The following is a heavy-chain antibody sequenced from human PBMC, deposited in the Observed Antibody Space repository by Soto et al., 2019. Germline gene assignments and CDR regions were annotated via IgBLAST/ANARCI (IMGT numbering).Heavy chain of an antibody. CDR2: ISAYNGNT. V-gene: IGHV1-18*01. Sequence: QVQLVQSGAEVKKPGASVKVSCKASGYTFTSYGISWVRQAPGQGLAWMGWISAYNGNTNYAQKFQGRVTVTADTSTSTAYVELRSLRSDDTAVYYCARASYGSGSYPNWFDPWGQGTLVTVSS. D-gene: IGHD3-10*01. CDR1: GYTFTSYG. J-gene: IGHJ5*02. CDR3: ARASYGSGSYPNWFDP.